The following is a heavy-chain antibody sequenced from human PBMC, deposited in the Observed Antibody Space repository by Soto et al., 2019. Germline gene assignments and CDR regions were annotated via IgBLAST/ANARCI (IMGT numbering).Heavy chain of an antibody. Sequence: SETLSLTCTVSGGSIISYSWSWIRQPPGKGLEWIGNIHYNGNTKYSPSLKSRVTMSVDTSKNHFSLKLISVTTADTAVYFCAREGNLGRWIQPLDSWGQGTLVTVSS. CDR1: GGSIISYS. CDR3: AREGNLGRWIQPLDS. V-gene: IGHV4-59*01. CDR2: IHYNGNT. J-gene: IGHJ4*02. D-gene: IGHD2-2*03.